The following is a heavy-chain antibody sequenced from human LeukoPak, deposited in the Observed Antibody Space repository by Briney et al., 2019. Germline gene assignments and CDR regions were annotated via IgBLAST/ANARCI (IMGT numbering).Heavy chain of an antibody. V-gene: IGHV3-23*01. CDR2: ISFSGGST. J-gene: IGHJ4*02. CDR3: ERDCSGGNCYYFDY. D-gene: IGHD2-15*01. CDR1: GFTFNKYS. Sequence: PGGSLRISCAASGFTFNKYSISWVRQASGKGLEWVSTISFSGGSTYYADSVKGRFTISRDNSKNTLYLQMNSLRAEDTAVYYCERDCSGGNCYYFDYWGQGTLVTVSS.